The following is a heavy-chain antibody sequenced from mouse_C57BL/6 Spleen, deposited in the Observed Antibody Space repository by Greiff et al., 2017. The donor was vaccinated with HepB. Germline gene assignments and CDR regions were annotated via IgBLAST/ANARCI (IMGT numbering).Heavy chain of an antibody. J-gene: IGHJ1*03. D-gene: IGHD6-2*01. CDR1: GYTFTSYW. V-gene: IGHV1-7*01. CDR2: INPSSGYT. Sequence: VQLVESGAELAKPGASVKLSCKASGYTFTSYWMHWVKQRPGQGLEWIGYINPSSGYTKYNQKFKDKATLTADKSSSTAYMQLSSLTYEDSAVYYCARESLRELPGWYFDVWGTGTTVTVSS. CDR3: ARESLRELPGWYFDV.